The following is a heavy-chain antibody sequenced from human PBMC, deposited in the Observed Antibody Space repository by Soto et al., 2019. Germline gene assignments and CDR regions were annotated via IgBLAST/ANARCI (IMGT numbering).Heavy chain of an antibody. D-gene: IGHD2-15*01. V-gene: IGHV3-21*01. Sequence: EVHLVESGGGLVKPGGSLRLSCAVSGFPFSSCTMNWVRQAPGKGLEWVSSISPSTSHIYYADSVKGRFTISGDNAKNSLFLQMNSLRAEDTAVYYCSGCSGGACHQNYGMDVWGQGTTVTVSS. CDR1: GFPFSSCT. CDR2: ISPSTSHI. CDR3: SGCSGGACHQNYGMDV. J-gene: IGHJ6*02.